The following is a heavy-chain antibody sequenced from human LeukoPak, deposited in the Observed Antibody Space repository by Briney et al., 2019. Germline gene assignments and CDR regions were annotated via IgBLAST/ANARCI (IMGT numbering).Heavy chain of an antibody. J-gene: IGHJ6*02. CDR2: IKADGSGT. Sequence: GGALRLSCAASGFTIGPYAMYSVPQGPGRGLEWVSVIKADGSGTFYADSVRGRFTTSRDNSKNSLYLQMNSLTSEDTALYYCATWAFYHNLDVWGQGTTVIVSS. CDR3: ATWAFYHNLDV. CDR1: GFTIGPYA. D-gene: IGHD2/OR15-2a*01. V-gene: IGHV3-43*02.